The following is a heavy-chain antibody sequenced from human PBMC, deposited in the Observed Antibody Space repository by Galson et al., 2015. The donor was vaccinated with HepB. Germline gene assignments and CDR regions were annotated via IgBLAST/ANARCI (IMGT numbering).Heavy chain of an antibody. D-gene: IGHD4-17*01. CDR3: AKGHDYGAFDY. V-gene: IGHV3-23*01. J-gene: IGHJ4*02. CDR2: ISGSYGNT. CDR1: GFTFSDYD. Sequence: SLRLSCAASGFTFSDYDMNWVRQVPGKGLDWVSGISGSYGNTYYADSVKGRFTISRDKSKNTLFLQMNSLRAEDTAVYYCAKGHDYGAFDYWGQGTLVTVSS.